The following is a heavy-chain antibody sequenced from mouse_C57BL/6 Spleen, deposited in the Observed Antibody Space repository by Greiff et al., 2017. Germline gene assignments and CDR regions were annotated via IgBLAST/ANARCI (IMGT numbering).Heavy chain of an antibody. CDR2: IDPSDSYT. Sequence: QVQLQQPGAELVRPGTSVKLSCKASGYTFTSYWMHWVKQRPGQGLEWIGVIDPSDSYTNYNQKFKGKATLTVDTSSSTAYMQLSSLTSEDSAVYYCARWDYGSSFSYWYFDVWGTGTTVTVSS. V-gene: IGHV1-59*01. CDR1: GYTFTSYW. CDR3: ARWDYGSSFSYWYFDV. J-gene: IGHJ1*03. D-gene: IGHD1-1*01.